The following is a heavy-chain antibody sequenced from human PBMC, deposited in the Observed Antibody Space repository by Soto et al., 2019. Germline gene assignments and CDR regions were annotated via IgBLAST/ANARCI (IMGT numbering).Heavy chain of an antibody. Sequence: QVQLVESGGGLVKPGGSLRLSCEASGITFSDHYMTWIRQAPGKGLEWISYISSTAGTIYYADSVKGRFTISRDNAKNSLFLQLTSLTAEDTAVYYCARAPYYGSGTYYYYALDVWGQGTTVTVSS. CDR1: GITFSDHY. D-gene: IGHD3-10*01. CDR2: ISSTAGTI. V-gene: IGHV3-11*01. CDR3: ARAPYYGSGTYYYYALDV. J-gene: IGHJ6*02.